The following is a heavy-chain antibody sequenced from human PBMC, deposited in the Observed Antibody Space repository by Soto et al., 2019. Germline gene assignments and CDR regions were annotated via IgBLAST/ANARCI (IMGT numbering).Heavy chain of an antibody. CDR3: ARRGGGFGGVIATGFANY. D-gene: IGHD3-16*02. J-gene: IGHJ4*02. CDR2: IYYRGST. Sequence: QLQLQESGPGLVKPSETLSLTCTVSGGSISSSSYYWGWIRQPPGKGLEWIGSIYYRGSTYYTPSRKSRGTISVDTTKNQVSRKRSSGTAADTAVDYCARRGGGFGGVIATGFANYWGQGTLVTVSS. V-gene: IGHV4-39*01. CDR1: GGSISSSSYY.